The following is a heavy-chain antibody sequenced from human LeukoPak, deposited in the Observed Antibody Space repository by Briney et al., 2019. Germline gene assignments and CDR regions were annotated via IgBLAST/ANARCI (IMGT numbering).Heavy chain of an antibody. J-gene: IGHJ4*02. V-gene: IGHV1-2*02. CDR1: GYTFTGYY. CDR2: MNPNSGGT. D-gene: IGHD4-11*01. CDR3: ARDMSNYGVIRD. Sequence: ASVKVSCKASGYTFTGYYMHWVRQAPGQALEWMGWMNPNSGGTNYAKKFQGRVTMTRDTSISTAYMELSRLRSDDRAVYYCARDMSNYGVIRDWGQGTLVTVSS.